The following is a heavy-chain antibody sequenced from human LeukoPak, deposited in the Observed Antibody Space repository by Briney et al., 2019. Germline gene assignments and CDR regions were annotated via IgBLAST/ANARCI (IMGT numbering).Heavy chain of an antibody. J-gene: IGHJ4*02. Sequence: SVKVSCKASGGTFSSYAISWVRQAPGQGLEWMGRIIPIFGTANYAQKFQGRVTITTDESTSTAYMGLSSLRSEDTAVYYCARSVTGDWNYFDYWGQGTLVTVSS. V-gene: IGHV1-69*05. CDR1: GGTFSSYA. CDR2: IIPIFGTA. D-gene: IGHD7-27*01. CDR3: ARSVTGDWNYFDY.